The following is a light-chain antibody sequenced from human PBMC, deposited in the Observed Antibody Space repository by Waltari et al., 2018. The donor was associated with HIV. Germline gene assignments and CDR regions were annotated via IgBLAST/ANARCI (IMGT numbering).Light chain of an antibody. J-gene: IGLJ3*02. V-gene: IGLV1-40*01. CDR1: SSNIGAPYD. CDR2: VNP. Sequence: QSVLTQPPSVSGAPGRSVIITCAGNSSNIGAPYDVHWYQQLQGAAPKLLISVNPTRPSAFRHLLSFSKCGTSASLAITGLQAGDEADYYCQSYDSGLRASVFGGGTKLTVL. CDR3: QSYDSGLRASV.